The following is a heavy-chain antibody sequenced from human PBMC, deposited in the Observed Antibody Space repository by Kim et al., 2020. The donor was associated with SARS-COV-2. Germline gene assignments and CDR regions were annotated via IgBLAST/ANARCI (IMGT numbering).Heavy chain of an antibody. V-gene: IGHV3-74*03. CDR3: TRAKVATNAFDS. Sequence: GSLRLSCEASGFTFSGFWMDWVRQAPGKGLLWVSRVNTDGSDTAYADSVKGRFTVSRDNAKNTLYLQMNRLRADDTAVYYCTRAKVATNAFDSWGQGIL. D-gene: IGHD1-1*01. CDR1: GFTFSGFW. CDR2: VNTDGSDT. J-gene: IGHJ4*02.